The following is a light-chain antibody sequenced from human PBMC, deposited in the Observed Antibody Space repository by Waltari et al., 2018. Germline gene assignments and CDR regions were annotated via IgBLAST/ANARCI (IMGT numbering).Light chain of an antibody. J-gene: IGKJ1*01. V-gene: IGKV2-28*01. CDR3: MQARQTPWT. CDR1: QSLLHSNGDTF. CDR2: LGS. Sequence: DIVMTQSPLSLPVTPGEPASISCRSSQSLLHSNGDTFLDWYLQKPGQSPQLLIYLGSNRASGVPDRFSGSGSGTDFTRKISRVEAEDVGVYYCMQARQTPWTFGQGTKVEIK.